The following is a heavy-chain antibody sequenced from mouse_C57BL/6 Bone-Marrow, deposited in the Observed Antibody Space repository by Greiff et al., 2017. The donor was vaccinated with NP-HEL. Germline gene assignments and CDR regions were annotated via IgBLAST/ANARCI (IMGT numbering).Heavy chain of an antibody. Sequence: QVQLKQPGTELVKPGASVKLSCKASGYTFTSYWMHWVKQRPGQGLEWVGNINPSNGGTNYNEKFKSKATLTVDKSSSTAYMQLSSLTSEDSAVYYCAREGPIPLLMFADWGQGTLVTVSA. V-gene: IGHV1-53*01. D-gene: IGHD1-2*01. CDR3: AREGPIPLLMFAD. J-gene: IGHJ3*01. CDR1: GYTFTSYW. CDR2: INPSNGGT.